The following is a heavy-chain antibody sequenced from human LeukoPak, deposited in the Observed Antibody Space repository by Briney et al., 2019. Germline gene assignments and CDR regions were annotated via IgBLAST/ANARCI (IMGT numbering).Heavy chain of an antibody. CDR3: ARWGRWTAQVRYFDY. J-gene: IGHJ4*02. CDR1: GFTFSSYW. D-gene: IGHD2-21*02. V-gene: IGHV3-7*01. CDR2: IKQDGSEK. Sequence: GGSLRLSCAASGFTFSSYWMSWVRQAPGKGLEWVANIKQDGSEKYYVGSVKGRFTISRDNAQNSLYLQVNSLTAEDTAVYYCARWGRWTAQVRYFDYWGQGNPGHRLL.